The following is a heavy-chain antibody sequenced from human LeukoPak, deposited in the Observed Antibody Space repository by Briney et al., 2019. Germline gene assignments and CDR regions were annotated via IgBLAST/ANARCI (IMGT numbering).Heavy chain of an antibody. J-gene: IGHJ5*02. D-gene: IGHD2-2*01. CDR3: AHSPPYCNSTSCTGGRFDP. Sequence: SGPTLVNPTQTLTLTCTFSGFSLSTSGVGVGWIRQPPGKALEWLALIYWDDDKRYSPSLKSRLTITKDTSKNQVVLTMTNMDPVDTATYYCAHSPPYCNSTSCTGGRFDPWGQGTLVTVSS. CDR2: IYWDDDK. CDR1: GFSLSTSGVG. V-gene: IGHV2-5*02.